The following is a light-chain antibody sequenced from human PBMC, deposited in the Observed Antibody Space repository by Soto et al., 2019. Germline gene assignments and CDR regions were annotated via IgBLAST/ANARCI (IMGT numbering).Light chain of an antibody. V-gene: IGKV3-15*01. CDR3: QQYNNWPPWT. Sequence: EVVMTQSPATLSVSPWERATVSCRASQTVGGNLAWYQQRPGQAPRLLMYGASTRATGIPARFSGSGSGTEFTLTISSLQSEDFAVYYCQQYNNWPPWTFGQGTKVDIK. J-gene: IGKJ1*01. CDR1: QTVGGN. CDR2: GAS.